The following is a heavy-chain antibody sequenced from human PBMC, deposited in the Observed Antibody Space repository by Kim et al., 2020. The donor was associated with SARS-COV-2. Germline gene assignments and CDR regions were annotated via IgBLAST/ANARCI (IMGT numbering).Heavy chain of an antibody. V-gene: IGHV1-69*13. CDR1: GGTFSSYA. CDR3: ARGAAMVRGVIFSPWFDP. D-gene: IGHD3-10*01. Sequence: SVKVSCKASGGTFSSYAISWVRQAPGQGLEWMGGIIPIFGTANYAQKFQGRVTITADASTSTAYMELSSLRSEDTAVYYCARGAAMVRGVIFSPWFDPWRQVTLVTVSS. J-gene: IGHJ5*02. CDR2: IIPIFGTA.